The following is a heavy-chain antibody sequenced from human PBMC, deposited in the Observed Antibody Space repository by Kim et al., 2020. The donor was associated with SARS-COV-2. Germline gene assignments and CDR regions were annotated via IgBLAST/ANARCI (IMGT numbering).Heavy chain of an antibody. D-gene: IGHD1-26*01. V-gene: IGHV3-21*01. J-gene: IGHJ6*02. CDR3: ARAFAGTRGYGMDV. CDR2: ISSSSSYI. CDR1: GFTFSSYS. Sequence: GGSLRLSCAASGFTFSSYSMNWVRQAPGKGLEWVSSISSSSSYIYYADSVKGRFTISRDNAKNSLYLQMNSLRAEDTAVYYCARAFAGTRGYGMDVWGQGTTVTVSS.